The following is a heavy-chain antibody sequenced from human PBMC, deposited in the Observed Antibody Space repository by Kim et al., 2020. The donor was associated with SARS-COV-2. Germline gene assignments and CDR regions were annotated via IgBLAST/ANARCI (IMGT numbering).Heavy chain of an antibody. CDR1: GFTFTSSA. CDR3: AADRPPASKLWFGSDYYYYYGMDV. D-gene: IGHD3-10*01. CDR2: IVVGSGNT. J-gene: IGHJ6*02. Sequence: SVKVSCKASGFTFTSSAMQWVRQARGQRLEWIGWIVVGSGNTNYAQKFQERVTITRDMSTSTAYMELSSLRSEDTAVYYCAADRPPASKLWFGSDYYYYYGMDVWGQGTTVTVSS. V-gene: IGHV1-58*02.